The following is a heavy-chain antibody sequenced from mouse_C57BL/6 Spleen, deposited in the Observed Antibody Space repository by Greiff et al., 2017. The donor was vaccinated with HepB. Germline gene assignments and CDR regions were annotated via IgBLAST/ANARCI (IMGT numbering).Heavy chain of an antibody. CDR2: INPSTGGT. Sequence: EVKLQESGPELVKPGASVKISCKASGYSFTGYYMNWVKQSPEKSLEWIGEINPSTGGTTYNQKFKAKATLTVDKSSSTAYMQLKSLTSEDSAVYYCARPMGTTVVPYYAMDYWGQGTSVTVSS. J-gene: IGHJ4*01. D-gene: IGHD1-1*01. V-gene: IGHV1-42*01. CDR3: ARPMGTTVVPYYAMDY. CDR1: GYSFTGYY.